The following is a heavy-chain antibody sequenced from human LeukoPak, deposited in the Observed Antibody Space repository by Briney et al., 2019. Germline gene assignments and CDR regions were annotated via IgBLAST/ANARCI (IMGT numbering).Heavy chain of an antibody. CDR3: AKVGSGTYSMDY. J-gene: IGHJ4*02. V-gene: IGHV3-30*02. Sequence: HTGGSLRLSCAASGFTFSGSAMHWVRQAPGKGLEWVVFIWYDGSNKYYADSVKGRFTISRDNSKNTLYLQMNSLRIEDTAVYYCAKVGSGTYSMDYWGQGTLVTVSS. D-gene: IGHD1-26*01. CDR2: IWYDGSNK. CDR1: GFTFSGSA.